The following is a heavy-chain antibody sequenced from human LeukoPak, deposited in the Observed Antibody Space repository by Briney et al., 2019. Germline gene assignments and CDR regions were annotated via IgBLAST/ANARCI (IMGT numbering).Heavy chain of an antibody. Sequence: SETLSLTCTVSGGSMSSTICYWGWIRQPPGKGLEWIGSGYYSGSTYYSPSLRSRVSISVDTSKNQFSLKLNSVTAADTAVYFCARSREPRGCAFDIWGQGTKVTVSS. CDR1: GGSMSSTICY. CDR2: GYYSGST. D-gene: IGHD1-26*01. CDR3: ARSREPRGCAFDI. J-gene: IGHJ3*02. V-gene: IGHV4-39*01.